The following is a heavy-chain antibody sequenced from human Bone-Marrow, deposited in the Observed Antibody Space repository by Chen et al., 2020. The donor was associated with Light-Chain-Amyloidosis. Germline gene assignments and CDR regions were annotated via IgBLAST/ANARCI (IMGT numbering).Heavy chain of an antibody. V-gene: IGHV3-73*02. CDR3: TRPAMTSAYYYYGMDV. CDR2: IRSKANSYAT. CDR1: GFTFSGSA. J-gene: IGHJ6*02. Sequence: EVQLVESGGGLVQPGGSLKLSCAASGFTFSGSAMHWVRQASGKGLEWVGRIRSKANSYATAYAASVKGRFTISRDDSKNTAYLQMNSLKTEDTAVYYCTRPAMTSAYYYYGMDVWGQGTTVTVSS.